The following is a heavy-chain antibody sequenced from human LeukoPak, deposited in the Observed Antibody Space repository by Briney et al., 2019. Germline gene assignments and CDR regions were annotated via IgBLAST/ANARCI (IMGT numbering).Heavy chain of an antibody. CDR1: GFTFSSYG. J-gene: IGHJ4*02. CDR3: AKKGYSNGWRDSYYFDC. Sequence: GGSLRLSCAAPGFTFSSYGMHWVRQAPGKGLEWVAFIRFDGSNKYYADSAKGRFTISGDNSKLYLQMNSLRAEDTAVYYCAKKGYSNGWRDSYYFDCWGQGTLVTVSS. V-gene: IGHV3-30*02. D-gene: IGHD6-19*01. CDR2: IRFDGSNK.